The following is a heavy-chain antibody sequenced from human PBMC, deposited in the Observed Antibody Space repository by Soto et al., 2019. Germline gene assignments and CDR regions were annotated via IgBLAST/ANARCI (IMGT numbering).Heavy chain of an antibody. CDR1: GYNFTIYG. J-gene: IGHJ4*02. Sequence: GASVKVSCKASGYNFTIYGITWVRQAPGQGLEWMGWINPYNGNTDFAQKVQGRVTMTTNTSTSTAYMELSSLRSEDTAVYYCARGGHHRGYDYGYWGQGTLVTVSS. CDR2: INPYNGNT. D-gene: IGHD5-12*01. CDR3: ARGGHHRGYDYGY. V-gene: IGHV1-18*01.